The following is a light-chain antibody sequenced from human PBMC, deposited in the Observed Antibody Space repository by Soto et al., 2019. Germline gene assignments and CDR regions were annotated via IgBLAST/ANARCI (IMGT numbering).Light chain of an antibody. CDR2: DAS. CDR3: QHYNEWPLT. V-gene: IGKV3-15*01. J-gene: IGKJ4*01. Sequence: EIVLTQSPGTLSLSPGERATLSCMASQSVRSNLTWYRQQPGQAPSLLIYDASTRATGVPARFSGSGSGTELTLTINSLQSEDFAVYFCQHYNEWPLTFGGGTKVDIK. CDR1: QSVRSN.